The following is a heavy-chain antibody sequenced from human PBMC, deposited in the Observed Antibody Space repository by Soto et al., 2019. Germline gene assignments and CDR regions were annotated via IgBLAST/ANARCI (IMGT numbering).Heavy chain of an antibody. CDR3: ARWSPNYDFWSGYYGGGGYFDY. J-gene: IGHJ4*02. Sequence: VQLVESGGGLVQPGGSLRLSCAASGFTFSSYWMSWVLQAPGKGLEWVANIKQDGSEKYYVDSVKGRFTISRDNAKNSLYLQMNSLRAEDTAVYYCARWSPNYDFWSGYYGGGGYFDYWGQGTLVTVSS. CDR1: GFTFSSYW. CDR2: IKQDGSEK. V-gene: IGHV3-7*05. D-gene: IGHD3-3*01.